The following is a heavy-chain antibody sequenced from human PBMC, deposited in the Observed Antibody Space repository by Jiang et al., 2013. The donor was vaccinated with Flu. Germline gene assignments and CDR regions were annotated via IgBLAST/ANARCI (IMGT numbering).Heavy chain of an antibody. V-gene: IGHV2-70*01. CDR1: GFSLSTSGMC. J-gene: IGHJ3*02. Sequence: KPTQTLTLTCTFSGFSLSTSGMCVSWIRQPPGKALEWLALIDWDDDKYYSTSLKTRLTISKDASKNQVVLTMTNMDPVDTATYYCARMRTTVTTRGAFDIWGQGDNGHRLF. CDR2: IDWDDDK. D-gene: IGHD4-17*01. CDR3: ARMRTTVTTRGAFDI.